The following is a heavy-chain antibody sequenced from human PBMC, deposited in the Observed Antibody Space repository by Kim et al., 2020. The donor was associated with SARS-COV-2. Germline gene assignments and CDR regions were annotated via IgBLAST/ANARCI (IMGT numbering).Heavy chain of an antibody. CDR1: GFTFSSYA. J-gene: IGHJ4*02. D-gene: IGHD1-26*01. CDR2: ISYDGSNK. V-gene: IGHV3-30-3*01. Sequence: GGSLRLSCAASGFTFSSYAMHWVRQAPGKGLEWVALISYDGSNKYYADSVKGRFTISRDNSKNTLYLQMNSLRAEDTAVHYCARDSGNNFDYWGQGTLVTVSS. CDR3: ARDSGNNFDY.